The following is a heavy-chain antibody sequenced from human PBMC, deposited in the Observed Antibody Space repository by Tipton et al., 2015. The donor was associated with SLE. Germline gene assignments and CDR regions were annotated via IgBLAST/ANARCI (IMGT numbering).Heavy chain of an antibody. CDR2: ISYSGAT. CDR1: GGSITTRSYY. CDR3: ARGCCSDGVCYGFGFFDY. Sequence: TLSLTCIVSGGSITTRSYYWGWIRQPPGKGLEWIASISYSGATYYNPSLKSPVTLSIDTSKNQFSLKMRSVTAADTAVYFCARGCCSDGVCYGFGFFDYWGQGNLVTVSS. J-gene: IGHJ4*02. V-gene: IGHV4-39*07. D-gene: IGHD2-8*01.